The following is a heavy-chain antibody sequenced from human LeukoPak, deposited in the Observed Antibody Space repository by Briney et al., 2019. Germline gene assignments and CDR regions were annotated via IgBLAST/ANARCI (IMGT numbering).Heavy chain of an antibody. CDR3: ARAHSIRSVVIIIRFDY. V-gene: IGHV4-34*01. Sequence: SETLSLTCAVYGGSFSGYYWSWIRQPPGKGLELIGEINHSGSTNYNPSLRSRVTISVDTSKNQFSLKLSSVTAADTAVYYCARAHSIRSVVIIIRFDYWGQGTLVTVSS. CDR1: GGSFSGYY. D-gene: IGHD3-3*01. J-gene: IGHJ4*02. CDR2: INHSGST.